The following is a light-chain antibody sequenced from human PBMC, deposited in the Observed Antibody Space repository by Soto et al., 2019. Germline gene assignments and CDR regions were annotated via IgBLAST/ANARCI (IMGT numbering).Light chain of an antibody. J-gene: IGKJ4*01. Sequence: EIVMTQSPATLSVSPGERATLSCRASQSVSSNLAWHQQKPGQAPRLVIYGASTRATGIPARFSGSGSGTEFTLTISSLQSEDFAVYYCQQYNNWPLTFGGGTKVEI. CDR3: QQYNNWPLT. CDR1: QSVSSN. CDR2: GAS. V-gene: IGKV3D-15*01.